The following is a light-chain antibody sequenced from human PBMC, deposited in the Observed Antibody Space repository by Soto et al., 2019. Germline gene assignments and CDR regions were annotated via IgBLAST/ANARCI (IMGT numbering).Light chain of an antibody. V-gene: IGKV2-28*01. CDR1: QSLLHSVGYTY. CDR2: LTS. Sequence: DIVMTQSPRSLSVTPGEPASISCRSSQSLLHSVGYTYLDWYVQKPGQSPQLLIYLTSIRASGVXYXXSGSGSGTDFTLEISRVEAEDVGVYSCMQTLQTPRTFGQGTKVEIK. CDR3: MQTLQTPRT. J-gene: IGKJ1*01.